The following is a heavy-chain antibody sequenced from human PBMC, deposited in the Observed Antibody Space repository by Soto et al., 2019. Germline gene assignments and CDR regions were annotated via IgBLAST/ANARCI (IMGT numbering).Heavy chain of an antibody. Sequence: QVQLQESGPGLVKPSGTLSLTCAVSGGSISSSNWWSWVRQPPGKGLEWIGEIYHSGSTNYNPSLKSRATITVAKSKNQCSLKLSSVTAADTAVYYCAREGSGSQQPYYFDYWGQGTLVTVSS. J-gene: IGHJ4*02. D-gene: IGHD3-10*01. V-gene: IGHV4-4*02. CDR3: AREGSGSQQPYYFDY. CDR2: IYHSGST. CDR1: GGSISSSNW.